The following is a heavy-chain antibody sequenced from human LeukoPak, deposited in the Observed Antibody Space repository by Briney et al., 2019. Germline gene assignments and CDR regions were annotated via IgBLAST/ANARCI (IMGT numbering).Heavy chain of an antibody. CDR2: GSNSGITA. D-gene: IGHD1-1*01. Sequence: GGSLRLSCAASGFIFSDYHMSWIRQAPGKGLEWISYGSNSGITAYYADSVKGRFTISRDNAKHSLYLQMNNLRAEDTAVYYCARDRVSLATTSLDTWGQGTLVTVSS. V-gene: IGHV3-11*01. CDR1: GFIFSDYH. CDR3: ARDRVSLATTSLDT. J-gene: IGHJ5*02.